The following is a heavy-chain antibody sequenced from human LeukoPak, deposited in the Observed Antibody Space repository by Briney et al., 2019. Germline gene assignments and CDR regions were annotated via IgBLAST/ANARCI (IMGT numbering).Heavy chain of an antibody. D-gene: IGHD1-26*01. CDR1: IDSFSNYH. J-gene: IGHJ5*02. CDR2: VNEVGGT. Sequence: PSETLSLTCAVYIDSFSNYHWNWIRQTPSKGLEWIGEVNEVGGTNISPSLRNRVILSVDTSKNQFFLKLISVTAADTAVYYCARGQGATVPQVGKNWFDPWGQGTRVTVSS. CDR3: ARGQGATVPQVGKNWFDP. V-gene: IGHV4-34*01.